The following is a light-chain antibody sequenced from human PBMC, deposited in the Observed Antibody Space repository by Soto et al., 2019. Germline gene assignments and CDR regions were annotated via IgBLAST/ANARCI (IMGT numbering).Light chain of an antibody. J-gene: IGKJ5*01. CDR1: QSVSGN. CDR3: QQYNNWPLT. V-gene: IGKV3-15*01. CDR2: GAS. Sequence: EIVVTQSPATRSVSPGERATLSCRASQSVSGNLAWYQQKPGQAPRLLIYGASTRATGIPARFSGSGSGTEFTLTISSLQSEDFAIYYGQQYNNWPLTFGQGTRLE.